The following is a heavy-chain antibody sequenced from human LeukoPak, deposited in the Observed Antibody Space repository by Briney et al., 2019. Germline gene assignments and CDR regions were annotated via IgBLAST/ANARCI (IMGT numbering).Heavy chain of an antibody. CDR1: SFSLNTSGIC. CDR2: IDWDDDK. CDR3: AGLTMGLYC. V-gene: IGHV2-70*11. Sequence: SGPTLGLSTETLTLTFTFSSFSLNTSGICVNWIRQPPGKALEWLARIDWDDDKYYSTSLKTRLTISKDTSKNQVVLTMTNMDPVETATYYCAGLTMGLYCWGQGTLVTVSS. J-gene: IGHJ4*02. D-gene: IGHD3-10*01.